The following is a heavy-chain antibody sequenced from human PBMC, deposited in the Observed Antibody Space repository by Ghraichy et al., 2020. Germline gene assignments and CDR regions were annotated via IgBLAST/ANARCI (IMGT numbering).Heavy chain of an antibody. CDR1: GGSFSGYY. V-gene: IGHV4-34*01. CDR3: ARRRVNWGSSDDY. J-gene: IGHJ4*02. D-gene: IGHD7-27*01. CDR2: INHSGST. Sequence: SETLSLTCAVYGGSFSGYYWSWIRQPPGKGLEWIGEINHSGSTNYNPSLKSRVTISVDTSKNQFSLKLSSVTAADTAVYYCARRRVNWGSSDDYWGQGTLVTVSS.